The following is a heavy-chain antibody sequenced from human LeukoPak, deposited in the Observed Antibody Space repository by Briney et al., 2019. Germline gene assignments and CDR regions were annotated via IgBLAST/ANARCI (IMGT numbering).Heavy chain of an antibody. CDR2: IYPGDSDT. D-gene: IGHD4-17*01. CDR1: GSRFTSYW. CDR3: ARPPDSTVTTFGGGEFAI. J-gene: IGHJ3*02. V-gene: IGHV5-51*01. Sequence: GGSLQISCQGSGSRFTSYWIGGVRQVPGKGLEWMGIIYPGDSDTRYSPSFQGQGTISAYKSISTAHPQWRSLKASDTAMYYCARPPDSTVTTFGGGEFAIWGQGTTVTV.